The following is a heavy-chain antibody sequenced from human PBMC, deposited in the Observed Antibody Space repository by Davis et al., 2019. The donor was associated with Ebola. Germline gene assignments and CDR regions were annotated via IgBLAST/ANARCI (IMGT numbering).Heavy chain of an antibody. Sequence: GESLKISCKGSGYSFTGYWIGWVRQMPGKGLEWMGIIYPGDSDTSYSPSFQGQVTISADKSISTAYLQWSSLKASDTAMYYCARQPHWRLLQTDYWGQGTLVTVSS. V-gene: IGHV5-51*01. CDR2: IYPGDSDT. D-gene: IGHD2-15*01. J-gene: IGHJ4*02. CDR3: ARQPHWRLLQTDY. CDR1: GYSFTGYW.